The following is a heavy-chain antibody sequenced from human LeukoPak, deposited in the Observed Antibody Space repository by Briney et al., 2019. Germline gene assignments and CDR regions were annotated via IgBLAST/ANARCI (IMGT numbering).Heavy chain of an antibody. CDR1: GGTFSSYA. Sequence: GASVKVSCKASGGTFSSYAISWVRQAPGQGLEWMGRIIPILGIANYAQKFQGRVTITADKSTSTAYMELSSLRSEDTAVYYCAREGHYYDSSGAPDYWGQGTLVTVSS. V-gene: IGHV1-69*04. J-gene: IGHJ4*02. D-gene: IGHD3-22*01. CDR2: IIPILGIA. CDR3: AREGHYYDSSGAPDY.